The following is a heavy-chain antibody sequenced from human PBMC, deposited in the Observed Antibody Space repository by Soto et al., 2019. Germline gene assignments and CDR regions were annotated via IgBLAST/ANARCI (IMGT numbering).Heavy chain of an antibody. J-gene: IGHJ5*02. CDR3: AKVMVKNWFDP. Sequence: PGGSLRLSCAASGFTFDGYAMSWVRQAPGKGLQWVSTIGGSGGSTYYADSVKGRFTISRDNSKNTLYLQMNSLRADDTAVYYCAKVMVKNWFDPWGQGTLVTVSS. CDR1: GFTFDGYA. CDR2: IGGSGGST. V-gene: IGHV3-23*01. D-gene: IGHD5-18*01.